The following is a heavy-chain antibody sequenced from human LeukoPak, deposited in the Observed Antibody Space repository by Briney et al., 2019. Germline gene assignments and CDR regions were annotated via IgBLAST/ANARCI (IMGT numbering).Heavy chain of an antibody. CDR2: NNYNSGGT. CDR3: AILLRSRSYMASNWFDP. J-gene: IGHJ5*02. CDR1: GYTFTGYY. D-gene: IGHD3-10*01. V-gene: IGHV1-2*02. Sequence: GASVKLSCNASGYTFTGYYMHWVRQAPGQGLEWMGWNNYNSGGTNYAQKFQGRVTMTRDTSITTAYMELSRLRSDDTAVYYCAILLRSRSYMASNWFDPWGQGTLVTVSS.